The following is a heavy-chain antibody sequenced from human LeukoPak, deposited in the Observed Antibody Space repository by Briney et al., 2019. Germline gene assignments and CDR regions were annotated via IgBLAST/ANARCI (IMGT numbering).Heavy chain of an antibody. Sequence: PSETLSLTCAVSGGSISSGGYSWSWIRQPPGKGLEWIGYIYHSGSTYYNPSLKSRVTISVDTSKNQFSLKLSSVTAADTAVYYCARDPEDYYGSGSYLFDYWGQGILVTVSS. J-gene: IGHJ4*02. D-gene: IGHD3-10*01. CDR1: GGSISSGGYS. V-gene: IGHV4-30-2*05. CDR3: ARDPEDYYGSGSYLFDY. CDR2: IYHSGST.